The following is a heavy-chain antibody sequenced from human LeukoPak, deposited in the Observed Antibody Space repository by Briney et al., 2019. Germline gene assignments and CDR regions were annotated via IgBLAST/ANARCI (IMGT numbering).Heavy chain of an antibody. CDR3: ARPWDAFDI. V-gene: IGHV3-53*01. Sequence: GGSLRLSCAASGFTVSTHYMNWVRQAPGKGLEWVSVIYSDDTTYYADSVKGRFTVSRDNSKNTLYIQMNSLRVEDTAVYYCARPWDAFDIWGQGTMVTVSS. CDR1: GFTVSTHY. J-gene: IGHJ3*02. CDR2: IYSDDTT.